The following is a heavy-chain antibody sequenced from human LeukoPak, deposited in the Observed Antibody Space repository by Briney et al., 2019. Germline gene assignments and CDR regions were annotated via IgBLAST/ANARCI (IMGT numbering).Heavy chain of an antibody. Sequence: GGCPRLSCAASGFSFSSYGIHWVRQAPGKGLEWVAVISYDGRNKYYTDSVKGRFTISRDNSKNTLYLQMDSLRPEDTAVYYCSRDWSYHGPGSPDYWGEGTLDPVAS. CDR3: SRDWSYHGPGSPDY. J-gene: IGHJ4*02. CDR1: GFSFSSYG. CDR2: ISYDGRNK. D-gene: IGHD3-10*01. V-gene: IGHV3-30*03.